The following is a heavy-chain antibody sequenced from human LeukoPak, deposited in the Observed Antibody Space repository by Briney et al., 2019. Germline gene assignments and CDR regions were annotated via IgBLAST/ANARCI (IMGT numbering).Heavy chain of an antibody. V-gene: IGHV4-30-2*01. Sequence: SQTLSLTCAVSGGSISSGGYSWSWIRQPPGKGLEWIGYIYHSGSTYYNPSLKSRVTISVDRSKNQFSLKLSSVTAADTAVYYCARGALRYFDWLGPRFDPWGQGTLVTVSS. CDR1: GGSISSGGYS. CDR2: IYHSGST. CDR3: ARGALRYFDWLGPRFDP. J-gene: IGHJ5*02. D-gene: IGHD3-9*01.